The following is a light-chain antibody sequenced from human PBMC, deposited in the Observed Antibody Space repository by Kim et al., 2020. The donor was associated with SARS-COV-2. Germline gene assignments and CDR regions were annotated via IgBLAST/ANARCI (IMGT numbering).Light chain of an antibody. V-gene: IGKV1-5*03. J-gene: IGKJ4*01. CDR3: QQYDSYPLT. CDR2: KAS. Sequence: DIQMTQSPSTLSASVGDRVTITCRASHTISAFLAWYQQKPGKAPNLLIYKASSLESGVPSRFSGSGSGTEITLTISSLQPDDFATYYCQQYDSYPLTFGGGTKVDIK. CDR1: HTISAF.